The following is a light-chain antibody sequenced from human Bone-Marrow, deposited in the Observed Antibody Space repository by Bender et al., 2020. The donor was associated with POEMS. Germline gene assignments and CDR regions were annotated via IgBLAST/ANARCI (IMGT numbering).Light chain of an antibody. CDR1: STDVGRYDL. Sequence: QSALTQPASVSGSPGQSITISCTGTSTDVGRYDLVSWYQHHPGKAPKLIIYEVTQRPSGISSRFSGSKSDNTASLTISGLQPEDEADYYCQSYDSDYKVFGTGTKVTVL. CDR2: EVT. V-gene: IGLV2-23*02. CDR3: QSYDSDYKV. J-gene: IGLJ1*01.